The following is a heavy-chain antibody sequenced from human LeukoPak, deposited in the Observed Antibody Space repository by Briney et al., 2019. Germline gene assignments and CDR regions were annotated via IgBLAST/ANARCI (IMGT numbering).Heavy chain of an antibody. CDR2: IYYSGST. D-gene: IGHD4-11*01. CDR3: ARGLRNYSKAHDY. Sequence: KPSETLSLTCTVSGGSISSSSYYWGWIRQPPGKGLEWIGSIYYSGSTYYNPSLKSRVTISVDTSKNQFSLKLSSVTAADTAVYYCARGLRNYSKAHDYWGQGTLVTVSS. CDR1: GGSISSSSYY. V-gene: IGHV4-39*07. J-gene: IGHJ4*02.